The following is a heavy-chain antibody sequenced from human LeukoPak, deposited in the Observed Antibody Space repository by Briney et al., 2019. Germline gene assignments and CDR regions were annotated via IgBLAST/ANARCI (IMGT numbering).Heavy chain of an antibody. Sequence: GGSLRLSCAASGFTFSSYSMNWVRQAPGKGLEWVSSISSSSSYIYYADSVKGRFTISRDNAKNSLYLQMNSLRAEDTAVYYCAKRVKLELNWFDPWGQGTLVTVSS. CDR2: ISSSSSYI. J-gene: IGHJ5*02. D-gene: IGHD1-7*01. V-gene: IGHV3-21*04. CDR1: GFTFSSYS. CDR3: AKRVKLELNWFDP.